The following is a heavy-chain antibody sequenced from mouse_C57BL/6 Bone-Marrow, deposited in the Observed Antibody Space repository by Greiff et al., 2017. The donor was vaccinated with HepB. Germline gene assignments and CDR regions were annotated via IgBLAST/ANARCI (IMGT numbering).Heavy chain of an antibody. CDR2: ISSGSSTI. CDR1: GFTFSDYG. D-gene: IGHD1-1*01. V-gene: IGHV5-17*01. CDR3: ARDYYGSSPTWYFDV. Sequence: EVKLEESGGGLVKPGGSLKLSCAASGFTFSDYGMHWVRQAPEKGLEWVAYISSGSSTIYYADTVKGRFTISRDNAKNTLFLQMTSLRSEDTAMYYCARDYYGSSPTWYFDVWGTGTTVTVSS. J-gene: IGHJ1*03.